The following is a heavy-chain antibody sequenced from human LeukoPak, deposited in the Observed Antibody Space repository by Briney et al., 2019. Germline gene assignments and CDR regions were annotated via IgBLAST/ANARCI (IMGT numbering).Heavy chain of an antibody. CDR3: ARPHYYGSGSYLGYFDY. D-gene: IGHD3-10*01. V-gene: IGHV1-69*01. J-gene: IGHJ4*02. Sequence: SVKVSCKASGGTFSSYAISWVRQAPGQGLEWMGGIIPIFGTANYAQKFQGGVTITADESTSTAYMELSSLRSEDTAVYYCARPHYYGSGSYLGYFDYWGQGTLVTVSS. CDR2: IIPIFGTA. CDR1: GGTFSSYA.